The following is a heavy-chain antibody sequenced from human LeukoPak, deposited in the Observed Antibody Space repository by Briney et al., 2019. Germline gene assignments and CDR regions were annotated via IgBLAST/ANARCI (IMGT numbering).Heavy chain of an antibody. V-gene: IGHV3-21*01. CDR3: ARERELGYFDY. CDR2: ISSSSSYI. D-gene: IGHD1-7*01. CDR1: GFTFSSYS. Sequence: GGSLRLSCAAAGFTFSSYSMNWVRQAPGKGLEWVSSISSSSSYIYYADSVKGRFTISRDNAKSSLYLQMNSLRAEDTAVYYCARERELGYFDYWGQGTLVTVSS. J-gene: IGHJ4*02.